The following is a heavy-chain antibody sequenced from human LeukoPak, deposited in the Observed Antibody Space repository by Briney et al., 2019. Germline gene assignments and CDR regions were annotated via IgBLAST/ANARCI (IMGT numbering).Heavy chain of an antibody. CDR2: IYYSGIT. Sequence: SETLSLTCTVSGGSISSSSYYWGWIRQPPGKGLEWIGSIYYSGITYYNPSLKSRVTISGDTSKNQFSLRLSSVTAADTAVYYCARASYSYDINGWVPFDYWGQGTLVTVSS. J-gene: IGHJ4*02. CDR3: ARASYSYDINGWVPFDY. D-gene: IGHD3-22*01. V-gene: IGHV4-39*07. CDR1: GGSISSSSYY.